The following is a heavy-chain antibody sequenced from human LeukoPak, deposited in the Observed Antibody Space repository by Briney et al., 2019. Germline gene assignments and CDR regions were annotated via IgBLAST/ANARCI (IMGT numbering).Heavy chain of an antibody. D-gene: IGHD2-21*02. V-gene: IGHV3-23*01. CDR3: ARRGDQFDY. CDR1: GFTFSSYA. J-gene: IGHJ4*01. Sequence: YPGGSLRLSCAASGFTFSSYAMSWVRQAPGKGLEWVSVIFTAGSTFYADSVKGRFTISRDNAKNTLNLQMNSLRAEDTAVYYCARRGDQFDYWGHGTLVTVSS. CDR2: IFTAGST.